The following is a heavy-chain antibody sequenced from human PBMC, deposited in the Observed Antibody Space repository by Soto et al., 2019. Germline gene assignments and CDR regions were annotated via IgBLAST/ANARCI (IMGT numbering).Heavy chain of an antibody. J-gene: IGHJ6*02. CDR1: GFTFSSYG. D-gene: IGHD6-19*01. CDR2: IWYDGSNK. V-gene: IGHV3-33*01. Sequence: QVQLVESGGGVVQPGRSLRLSCAASGFTFSSYGMRWVRQAPGKGLEWVAVIWYDGSNKYYADSVKGRFTISRDNSKNTLYLQMNSLRAEDTAVYYCARASGYSSGWGPSRTYYYGMDVWGQGTTVTVSS. CDR3: ARASGYSSGWGPSRTYYYGMDV.